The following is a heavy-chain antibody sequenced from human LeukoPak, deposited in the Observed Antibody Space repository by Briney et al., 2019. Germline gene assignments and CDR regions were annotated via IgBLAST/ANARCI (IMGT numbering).Heavy chain of an antibody. Sequence: SETLSLTCAVYGGSFSGYYWSWIRQPPGKGLEWIGEINHSGSTNYNPSLKSRVTISVDTSKNQFSLKLSSVTAADTAVYYCARGRLLVVVAVSQKGGGFDPWGQGTLVTVSS. CDR2: INHSGST. CDR1: GGSFSGYY. D-gene: IGHD2-15*01. J-gene: IGHJ5*02. V-gene: IGHV4-34*01. CDR3: ARGRLLVVVAVSQKGGGFDP.